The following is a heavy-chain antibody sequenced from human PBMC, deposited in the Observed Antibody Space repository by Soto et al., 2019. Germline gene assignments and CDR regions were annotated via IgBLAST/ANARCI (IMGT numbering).Heavy chain of an antibody. D-gene: IGHD6-19*01. CDR1: GGSISSSSYY. CDR3: ARHSSGWSSSWFDP. J-gene: IGHJ5*02. CDR2: IYYSGST. V-gene: IGHV4-39*01. Sequence: SETLSLTCTVSGGSISSSSYYWGWIRQPPGKGLEWIGSIYYSGSTYYNPSLKSRVTISVDTSKNQFSLKLSSVTAADTAVYYCARHSSGWSSSWFDPWGQGTLVTVSS.